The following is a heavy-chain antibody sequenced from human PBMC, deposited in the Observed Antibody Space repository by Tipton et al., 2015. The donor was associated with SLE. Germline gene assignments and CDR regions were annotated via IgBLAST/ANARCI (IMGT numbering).Heavy chain of an antibody. D-gene: IGHD3-16*01. V-gene: IGHV4-34*01. J-gene: IGHJ4*02. CDR2: INHSGST. CDR1: GGSFSGYY. Sequence: TLSLTCAVYGGSFSGYYWSWIRQPPGKGLEWIGEINHSGSTNYNPSLKSRVTISVDTSKKQFSLKLRSVTAADTAVYYCARAPGQLWPWDYWGQGTLVTVPS. CDR3: ARAPGQLWPWDY.